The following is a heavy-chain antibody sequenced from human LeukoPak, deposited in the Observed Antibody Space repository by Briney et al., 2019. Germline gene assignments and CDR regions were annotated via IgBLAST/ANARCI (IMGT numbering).Heavy chain of an antibody. D-gene: IGHD3-22*01. CDR3: ARRTHTYYYDSSGYLEDYYFDY. CDR2: IYPGDSDT. Sequence: GESLKISCKGSGYSFTSYWIGWVRQMPGKGLEWMGIIYPGDSDTRYSPSFQGQVTISADKSISTAYLQWSSLKASDTVMYYCARRTHTYYYDSSGYLEDYYFDYWGQGTLVTVSS. CDR1: GYSFTSYW. V-gene: IGHV5-51*01. J-gene: IGHJ4*02.